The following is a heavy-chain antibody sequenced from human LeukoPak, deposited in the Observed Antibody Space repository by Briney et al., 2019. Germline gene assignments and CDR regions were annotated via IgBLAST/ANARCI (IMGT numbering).Heavy chain of an antibody. D-gene: IGHD6-13*01. CDR2: INHSGST. V-gene: IGHV4-34*01. CDR1: GGSFSGYY. J-gene: IGHJ5*02. Sequence: SETLSLTCAVYGGSFSGYYWSWIRQPPVKGLEWIGEINHSGSTNYNPSLKSRVTISVDTSKNQFSLKLSSVTAADTAVYYCARGAEVGYSSSWYDWFDPWGQGTLVTVSS. CDR3: ARGAEVGYSSSWYDWFDP.